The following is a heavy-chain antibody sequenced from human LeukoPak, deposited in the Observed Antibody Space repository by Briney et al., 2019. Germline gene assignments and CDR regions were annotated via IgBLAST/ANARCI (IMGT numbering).Heavy chain of an antibody. V-gene: IGHV3-74*01. J-gene: IGHJ4*02. D-gene: IGHD4-17*01. CDR3: ARGVHYGSDH. CDR1: GFTFSTYF. CDR2: INSDGSTT. Sequence: PGGSLRLSCAASGFTFSTYFMHWVRQAPGKGLVWVSRINSDGSTTSHADSVKGRFTISRDNAKNTLYLQMDSLRAEDTAVYFCARGVHYGSDHWGQGTLVTVSS.